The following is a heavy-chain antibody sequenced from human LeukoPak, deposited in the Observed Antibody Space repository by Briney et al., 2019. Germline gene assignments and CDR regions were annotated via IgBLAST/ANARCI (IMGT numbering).Heavy chain of an antibody. V-gene: IGHV3-23*01. CDR3: TRDSSGWSKNY. D-gene: IGHD6-19*01. J-gene: IGHJ4*02. Sequence: PGGSLRLSCAASGFTFSTDAMTWVRQAPGKGLQWVSAISGSGGSTYYGDSVKGRFTISRDNSKNMMYLQMNSLGVEDTAVYYCTRDSSGWSKNYWGQGTLVTVSS. CDR2: ISGSGGST. CDR1: GFTFSTDA.